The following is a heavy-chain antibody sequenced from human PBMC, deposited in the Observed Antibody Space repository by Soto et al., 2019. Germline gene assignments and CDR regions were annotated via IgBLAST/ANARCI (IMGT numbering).Heavy chain of an antibody. Sequence: QVQLVESGGGVVQPGRSLRLSCAASGFTFSSYGMHWVRQAPGKGLEWVAVISYDGSNKYYADSVKGRFTISRDNSNTTLYLQLKSLRAEETAVYYFAKETYSGPLDYWGEGTLVTVSS. CDR3: AKETYSGPLDY. CDR1: GFTFSSYG. CDR2: ISYDGSNK. J-gene: IGHJ4*02. V-gene: IGHV3-30*18. D-gene: IGHD2-15*01.